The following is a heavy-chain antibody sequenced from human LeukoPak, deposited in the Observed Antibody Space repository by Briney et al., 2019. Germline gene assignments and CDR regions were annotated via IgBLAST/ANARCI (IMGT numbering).Heavy chain of an antibody. Sequence: SQTLSLTCTVSGGSISRGGYYWSWIRQPPGKGLECIGYIYHSGSAYYNPSLKSRVTISVDTSKNQFCLKLTSLTAADTAVYYCARLRDTSGYYVDYWGRGTLVTVSS. CDR2: IYHSGSA. V-gene: IGHV4-31*03. J-gene: IGHJ4*02. CDR3: ARLRDTSGYYVDY. CDR1: GGSISRGGYY. D-gene: IGHD3-22*01.